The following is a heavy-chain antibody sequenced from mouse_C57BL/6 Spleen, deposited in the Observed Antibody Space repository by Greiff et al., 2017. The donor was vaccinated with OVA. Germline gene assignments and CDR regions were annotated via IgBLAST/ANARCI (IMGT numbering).Heavy chain of an antibody. CDR2: IDPNSGGT. J-gene: IGHJ4*01. CDR1: GYTFTSYW. D-gene: IGHD2-1*01. V-gene: IGHV1-72*01. Sequence: VKPGASVKLSCKASGYTFTSYWMHWVKQRPGRGLEWIGRIDPNSGGTKYNEKFKSKATLTVDKPSSTAYMQLSSLTSEDSAVYYCARGSTMVQYYYAMDYWGQGTSVTVSS. CDR3: ARGSTMVQYYYAMDY.